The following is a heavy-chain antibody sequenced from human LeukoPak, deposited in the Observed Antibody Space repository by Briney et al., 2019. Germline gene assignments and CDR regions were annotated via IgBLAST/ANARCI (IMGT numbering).Heavy chain of an antibody. CDR1: GGSVSSSSYY. J-gene: IGHJ4*02. D-gene: IGHD3-3*01. CDR2: IFYSGNT. CDR3: ARHTSRDPXFDS. V-gene: IGHV4-39*01. Sequence: SETLSLTCIVSGGSVSSSSYYWAWMRQPPGKGLEWIGSIFYSGNTFHNPSLKSRVTMSVDTFRNQFSLKLSFVSAADAAVYFXARHTSRDPXFDSWGQGTLVTVSS.